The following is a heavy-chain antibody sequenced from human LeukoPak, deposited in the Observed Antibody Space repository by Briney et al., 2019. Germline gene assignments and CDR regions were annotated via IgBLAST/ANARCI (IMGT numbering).Heavy chain of an antibody. V-gene: IGHV4-4*02. D-gene: IGHD1-7*01. CDR2: IYHSGST. CDR3: ARVGQGTSPPFDY. CDR1: GGSISSSNW. Sequence: SGTLSLTCAVSGGSISSSNWWSWVRRPPGKGLEWIGEIYHSGSTNYNPSLKSRVTISVDKSKNQFSLKLSSVTAADTAVYYCARVGQGTSPPFDYWGQGTLVTVSS. J-gene: IGHJ4*02.